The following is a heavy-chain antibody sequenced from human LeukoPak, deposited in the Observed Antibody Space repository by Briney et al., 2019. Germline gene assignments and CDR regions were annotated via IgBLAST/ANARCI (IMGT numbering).Heavy chain of an antibody. J-gene: IGHJ6*03. D-gene: IGHD2-15*01. V-gene: IGHV4-39*07. CDR2: IYYSGST. CDR3: ARGYCSGGNCYSYYYYNYMDV. Sequence: KTSETLSLTCTVSGGSISSSSYYWGWIRQPPGKGLEWIGSIYYSGSTHYNPSLKSRVTISVDTSKNQFSLKLSSVTAADTAVYYCARGYCSGGNCYSYYYYNYMDVWGKGTTVTVSS. CDR1: GGSISSSSYY.